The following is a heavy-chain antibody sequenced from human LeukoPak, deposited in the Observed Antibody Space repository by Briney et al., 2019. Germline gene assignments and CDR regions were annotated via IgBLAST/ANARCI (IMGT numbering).Heavy chain of an antibody. Sequence: EASVKVSCKASGYTFTGYYIHWVRQAPGQGLEWMGWINPSGGSTSFAQKFQARLTMTRDTSTSTVYMELSGLSSEDTAVYYCAREIVVVPSAMGFDPWGQGTLLTVSS. D-gene: IGHD2-2*01. V-gene: IGHV1-46*01. CDR3: AREIVVVPSAMGFDP. CDR2: INPSGGST. CDR1: GYTFTGYY. J-gene: IGHJ5*02.